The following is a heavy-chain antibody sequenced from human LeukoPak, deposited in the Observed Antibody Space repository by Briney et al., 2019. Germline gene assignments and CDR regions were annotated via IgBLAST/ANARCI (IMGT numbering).Heavy chain of an antibody. CDR2: INHSGST. V-gene: IGHV4-34*01. D-gene: IGHD6-13*01. CDR3: AAEQQLWFDP. J-gene: IGHJ5*02. Sequence: PSETLSLTCTVSGGSISSYYWSWIRQPPGKGLEWIGEINHSGSTNYNPSLKSRVTISVDTSKNQFSLKLSSVTAADTAVYYCAAEQQLWFDPWGQGTLVTVSS. CDR1: GGSISSYY.